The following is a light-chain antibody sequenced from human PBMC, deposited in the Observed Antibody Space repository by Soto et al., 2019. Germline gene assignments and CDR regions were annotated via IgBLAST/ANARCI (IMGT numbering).Light chain of an antibody. CDR2: DAS. J-gene: IGKJ1*01. Sequence: DIQMTQSTSSLFASVGDRVAITCQATQDINIYLNWYQQKPGKAPKLLIYDASTLESGVPSRFSGSGSGTEFTLTISSLQPDDFATYYCQQYDSYRAFGQGTKV. CDR3: QQYDSYRA. CDR1: QDINIY. V-gene: IGKV1-5*01.